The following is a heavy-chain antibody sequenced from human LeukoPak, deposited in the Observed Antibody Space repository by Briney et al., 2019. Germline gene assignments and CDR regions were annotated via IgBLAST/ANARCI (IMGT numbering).Heavy chain of an antibody. J-gene: IGHJ6*03. Sequence: SVTVSCKXSGGTFSSYAISWVRQAPGQGLEGMGGIIPIFGRANYSQKFQGRVTFTTDESTSKAYLDLSSLRAEDAAVYFCASARMEDYYYYMDVWGKGTTVTVSS. CDR2: IIPIFGRA. CDR3: ASARMEDYYYYMDV. V-gene: IGHV1-69*05. CDR1: GGTFSSYA. D-gene: IGHD1-1*01.